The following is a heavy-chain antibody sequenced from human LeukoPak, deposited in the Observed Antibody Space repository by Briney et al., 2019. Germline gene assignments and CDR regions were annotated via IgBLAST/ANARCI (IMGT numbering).Heavy chain of an antibody. CDR3: ARTHHTSSWSD. J-gene: IGHJ4*02. V-gene: IGHV2-70*18. CDR2: IDWDDDR. Sequence: TLSLTCTVSGGSISSYYWSWIRQPPGKALEWLALIDWDDDRYFSTSLKTRLTISKDTSKNQVVLTMTNMDPVDTATYYCARTHHTSSWSDWGQGTLVTVSS. CDR1: GGSISSYYW. D-gene: IGHD6-13*01.